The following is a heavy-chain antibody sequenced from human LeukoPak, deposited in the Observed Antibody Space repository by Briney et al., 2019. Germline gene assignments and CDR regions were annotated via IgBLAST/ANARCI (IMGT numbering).Heavy chain of an antibody. CDR1: GYSISSNYY. Sequence: SETLSLTCTVSGYSISSNYYWGWIRQPPGKGLEWIGSIYHSGSTYYNPSLKSRVTISVDTSKNQFSLKLSSVTAADTAVYYCARGYADYDILTGYLQERNWFDPWGQGTLVTVSS. V-gene: IGHV4-38-2*02. J-gene: IGHJ5*02. CDR3: ARGYADYDILTGYLQERNWFDP. D-gene: IGHD3-9*01. CDR2: IYHSGST.